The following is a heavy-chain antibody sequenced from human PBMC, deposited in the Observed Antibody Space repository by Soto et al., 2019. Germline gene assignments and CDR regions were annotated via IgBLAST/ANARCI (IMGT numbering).Heavy chain of an antibody. J-gene: IGHJ4*02. D-gene: IGHD3-10*01. CDR1: GFTFSSYA. Sequence: GGSRRLSCAASGFTFSSYAMSWVRQGPGKGLEWVSAISGRGDNTYYADSVKGRFSISRDNSKNTLYLQMNSLRAEDTAVYFCAKTWFGELAHFDYWGQGTLVTVSS. V-gene: IGHV3-23*01. CDR3: AKTWFGELAHFDY. CDR2: ISGRGDNT.